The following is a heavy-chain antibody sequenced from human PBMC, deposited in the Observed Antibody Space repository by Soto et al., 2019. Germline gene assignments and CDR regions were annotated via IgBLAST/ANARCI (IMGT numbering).Heavy chain of an antibody. Sequence: GGSLRLSCAASGFTFSSYWMHWVRQAPGKGLVWVSRINSDGSSTSYADSVKGRFTISRDNAKNTLYLQMNSLRAEDTAVYYCARGGVMTTVTRDYYYYMDVWGKGTTVTVSS. CDR2: INSDGSST. CDR1: GFTFSSYW. J-gene: IGHJ6*03. CDR3: ARGGVMTTVTRDYYYYMDV. D-gene: IGHD4-17*01. V-gene: IGHV3-74*01.